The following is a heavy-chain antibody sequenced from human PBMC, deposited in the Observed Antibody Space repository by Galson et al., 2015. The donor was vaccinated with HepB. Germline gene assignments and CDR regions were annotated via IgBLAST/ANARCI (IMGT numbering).Heavy chain of an antibody. CDR3: AKESRTEYSSDWSPALDY. V-gene: IGHV1-46*01. CDR2: INPSGGST. CDR1: GYTFTSYY. D-gene: IGHD6-19*01. J-gene: IGHJ4*02. Sequence: SVKVSCKASGYTFTSYYMHWVRQAPGQGLEWMGIINPSGGSTSYAQKFQGRVTMTRDTSTSTVYMELSSLRSEDTAVYYCAKESRTEYSSDWSPALDYWGQGTLVTVSS.